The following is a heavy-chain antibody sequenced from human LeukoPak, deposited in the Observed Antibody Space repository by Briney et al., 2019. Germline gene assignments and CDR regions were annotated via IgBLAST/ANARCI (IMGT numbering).Heavy chain of an antibody. CDR2: IYSGGST. V-gene: IGHV3-53*01. J-gene: IGHJ4*02. CDR1: GFTVSSNY. Sequence: PGGSLRLSCAASGFTVSSNYMSWVRQAPGKGLEWVSVIYSGGSTYYADSVKGRFTISRDNSKNTLYLQMNSLRAEDTAVYYCARDHYSGYETVDYWGQGTLVTVSS. CDR3: ARDHYSGYETVDY. D-gene: IGHD5-12*01.